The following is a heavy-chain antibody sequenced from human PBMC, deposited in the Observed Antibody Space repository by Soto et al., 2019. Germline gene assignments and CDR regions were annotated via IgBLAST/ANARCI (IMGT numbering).Heavy chain of an antibody. CDR2: INSDGSST. J-gene: IGHJ4*02. CDR1: GFTFSSYW. CDR3: ARDLAYCSGGSCYSNVVDY. V-gene: IGHV3-74*01. D-gene: IGHD2-15*01. Sequence: PGGSLRLSCAASGFTFSSYWMHWVRQAPGKGLVWVSRINSDGSSTSYADSVKGRFTISRDNAKNTLYLQMNSLRAEDTAVYYCARDLAYCSGGSCYSNVVDYWGQGTLVTVSS.